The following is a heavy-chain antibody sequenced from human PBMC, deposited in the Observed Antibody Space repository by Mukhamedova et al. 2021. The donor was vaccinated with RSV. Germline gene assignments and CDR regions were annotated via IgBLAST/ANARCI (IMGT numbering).Heavy chain of an antibody. J-gene: IGHJ5*02. CDR2: IDPSDSYT. CDR3: ARQIKYQLLFNWFDP. V-gene: IGHV5-10-1*01. D-gene: IGHD2-2*01. Sequence: GGGGRIDPSDSYTNYSPSFQGHVPIPADKSISTAYLQWSSLKASDTAMYYCARQIKYQLLFNWFDPWGQGTLVTVPS.